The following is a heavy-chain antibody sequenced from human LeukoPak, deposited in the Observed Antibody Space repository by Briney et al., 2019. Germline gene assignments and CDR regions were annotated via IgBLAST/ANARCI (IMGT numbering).Heavy chain of an antibody. Sequence: GGSLRLSCAASGFTFSTYSINWVRQAPEKGLEWVSSISSSSSYIYYADSVKGRFTISRDNAKNSLYLQMNSLRAEDTAVYYCARDMIVVVLSGMDVWGKGTTVTVSS. J-gene: IGHJ6*04. CDR3: ARDMIVVVLSGMDV. CDR2: ISSSSSYI. D-gene: IGHD2-2*01. CDR1: GFTFSTYS. V-gene: IGHV3-21*01.